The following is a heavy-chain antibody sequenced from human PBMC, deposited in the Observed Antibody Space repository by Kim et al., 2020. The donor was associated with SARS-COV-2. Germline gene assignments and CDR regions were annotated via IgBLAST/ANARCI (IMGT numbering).Heavy chain of an antibody. V-gene: IGHV3-30*01. D-gene: IGHD3-10*01. J-gene: IGHJ4*02. CDR3: ARDGAMVRGVIPYFDY. Sequence: MQGRFTISRDNPTNTLYLKMNSLRAEDTAVYYCARDGAMVRGVIPYFDYWGQGTLVTVSS.